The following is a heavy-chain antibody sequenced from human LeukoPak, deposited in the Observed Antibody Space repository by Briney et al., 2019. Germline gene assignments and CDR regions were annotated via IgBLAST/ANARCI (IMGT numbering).Heavy chain of an antibody. J-gene: IGHJ5*02. CDR2: INHSGST. D-gene: IGHD5-24*01. CDR1: GGSFSGYY. V-gene: IGHV4-34*01. Sequence: SETLSLTCAVYGGSFSGYYWSWIRQPPGKGLEWIGEINHSGSTNYNPSLKSRVTISVDTSKNQFSLKLSSVTAADTAVYYCARDRWLQLQGWFDPWGQGTLVTVSS. CDR3: ARDRWLQLQGWFDP.